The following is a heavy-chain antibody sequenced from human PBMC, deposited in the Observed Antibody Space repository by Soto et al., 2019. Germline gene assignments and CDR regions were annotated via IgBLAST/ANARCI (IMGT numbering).Heavy chain of an antibody. CDR2: IIPILGIA. D-gene: IGHD5-12*01. V-gene: IGHV1-69*02. J-gene: IGHJ4*02. CDR1: GGTFSSYT. Sequence: GASVKVSCKASGGTFSSYTSSWVRQAPGQGLEWMGRIIPILGIANYAQKFQGRVTITAGKSTSTAYMELSSLRSEDTAVYYCARGYSGYDLGLDYWGQGTLVTVSS. CDR3: ARGYSGYDLGLDY.